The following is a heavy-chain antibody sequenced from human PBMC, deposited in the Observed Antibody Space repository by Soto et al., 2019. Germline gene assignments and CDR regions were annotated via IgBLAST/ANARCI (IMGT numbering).Heavy chain of an antibody. D-gene: IGHD2-15*01. J-gene: IGHJ5*02. V-gene: IGHV1-69*01. CDR2: IIPICGTA. CDR1: GGTFSSYA. CDR3: ARDALVGVGATPRWFDP. Sequence: QVQLVQSGAEVKKPVSSVKVSCKSSGGTFSSYAFSWVRQAPGQGLEWMRVIIPICGTANYAQKFQGRVTITADASTSTAYMELSSLRFEDTAVYSCARDALVGVGATPRWFDPGGQGTLVTVSS.